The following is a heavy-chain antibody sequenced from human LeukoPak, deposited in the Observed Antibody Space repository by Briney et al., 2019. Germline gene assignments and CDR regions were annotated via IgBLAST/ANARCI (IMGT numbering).Heavy chain of an antibody. Sequence: PGGSLRLSCAASGFTVSSNYMSWVRQAPGKGLEWVSVIFSGGSTYYADSVKGRFTISRDNAKNSLYLQMNSLRAEDTAVYYCARTREFFYGGNSGLGYWGQGTLVTVSS. CDR3: ARTREFFYGGNSGLGY. CDR1: GFTVSSNY. V-gene: IGHV3-53*01. J-gene: IGHJ4*02. D-gene: IGHD4-23*01. CDR2: IFSGGST.